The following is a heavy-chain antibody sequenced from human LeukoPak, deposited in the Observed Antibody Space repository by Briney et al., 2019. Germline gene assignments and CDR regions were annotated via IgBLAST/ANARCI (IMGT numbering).Heavy chain of an antibody. CDR2: ISGSGGST. CDR1: GFTLSNYA. V-gene: IGHV3-23*01. J-gene: IGHJ4*02. D-gene: IGHD1-26*01. Sequence: PGGSLRLSCAASGFTLSNYAMTWIRRAPGKGQEWVSVISGSGGSTYYADSVKGRFSISRDNSKNTLYLQMNSLRAEDTAVYYCAKDYSGSYYYFDYWGQGTLVTVSS. CDR3: AKDYSGSYYYFDY.